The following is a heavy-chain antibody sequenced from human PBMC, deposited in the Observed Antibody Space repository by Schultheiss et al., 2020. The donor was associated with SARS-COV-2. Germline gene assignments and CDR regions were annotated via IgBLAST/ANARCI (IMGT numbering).Heavy chain of an antibody. CDR2: ISAYNGNT. D-gene: IGHD6-13*01. CDR3: ARMAPFPGYSSPPDY. V-gene: IGHV1-18*04. Sequence: ASVKVSCKASGYTFTGYYMHWVRQAPGQGLEWMGWISAYNGNTNYAQRVQGRVTMTTDTSTSTAYMELRSLRSDDTAVYYCARMAPFPGYSSPPDYWGQGTLVTVSS. CDR1: GYTFTGYY. J-gene: IGHJ4*02.